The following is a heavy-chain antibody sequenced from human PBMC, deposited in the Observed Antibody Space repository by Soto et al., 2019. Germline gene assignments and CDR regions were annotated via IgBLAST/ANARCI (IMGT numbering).Heavy chain of an antibody. Sequence: GGSLRLSCAASGFTFSDYQMSWIRQAPGKGLEWISYISSSGSIIDYADSVKGRFTISRDNGKNSLYLQINSLRADDTAVYYCARPDRGGYCSGSSCYPFDYWGQGTLVTVSS. CDR3: ARPDRGGYCSGSSCYPFDY. CDR1: GFTFSDYQ. CDR2: ISSSGSII. D-gene: IGHD2-15*01. J-gene: IGHJ4*02. V-gene: IGHV3-11*01.